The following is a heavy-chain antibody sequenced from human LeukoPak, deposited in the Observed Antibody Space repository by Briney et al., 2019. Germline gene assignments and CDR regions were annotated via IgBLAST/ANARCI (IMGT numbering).Heavy chain of an antibody. J-gene: IGHJ3*02. D-gene: IGHD6-19*01. V-gene: IGHV3-49*04. CDR1: GFTFGDYA. Sequence: PGRSLRLSCTASGFTFGDYAMSWVRQAPGKGLGWVGFIRSKAYGGTTEYAASVEGRFTISRDDSKSIAYLQMNSLKTEDTAVYYCTRGSSGWYSDAFDIWGQGTMVTVSS. CDR2: IRSKAYGGTT. CDR3: TRGSSGWYSDAFDI.